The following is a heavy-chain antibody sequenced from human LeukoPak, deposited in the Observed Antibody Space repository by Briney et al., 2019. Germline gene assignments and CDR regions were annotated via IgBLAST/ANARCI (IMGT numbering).Heavy chain of an antibody. CDR2: ISAYNGNT. CDR3: ARDLAGAYYFDY. J-gene: IGHJ4*02. Sequence: ASVKVSCMASGDTFTSYAITWVRQAPGQGLEWMGWISAYNGNTNYAQKVQGRVTMTTDTSTSTAYMELRSLRSDDTAVYYCARDLAGAYYFDYWGQGTLVTVSS. V-gene: IGHV1-18*01. CDR1: GDTFTSYA. D-gene: IGHD6-19*01.